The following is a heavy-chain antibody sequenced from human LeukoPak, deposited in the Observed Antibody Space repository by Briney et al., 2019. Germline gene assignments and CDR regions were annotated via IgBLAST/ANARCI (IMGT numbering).Heavy chain of an antibody. V-gene: IGHV1-2*02. J-gene: IGHJ4*02. CDR1: GYTFTGYY. CDR3: ARVFAIGGAQRVAVDY. D-gene: IGHD2-21*01. Sequence: ASVKVSCKASGYTFTGYYMNWVRQAPGQGLEWMGLINPNSGGTNYAQKFQGRVTMTRDTSISTATMDLSRLRSDDTGVYYYARVFAIGGAQRVAVDYWGQGTLVTVSS. CDR2: INPNSGGT.